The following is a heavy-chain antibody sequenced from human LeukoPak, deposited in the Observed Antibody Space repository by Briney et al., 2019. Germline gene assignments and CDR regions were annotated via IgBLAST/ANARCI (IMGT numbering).Heavy chain of an antibody. D-gene: IGHD5-18*01. V-gene: IGHV3-23*01. Sequence: GESLRLSCAASGFTFSSYGMSWVRQAPGKGLECVSSISGSGGTTYYADSVKGRFTISRDNSKNTLYLQMNSLRADDTAVYSCAKDPPTVMANAFHIWGQGTMVTVS. CDR2: ISGSGGTT. J-gene: IGHJ3*02. CDR1: GFTFSSYG. CDR3: AKDPPTVMANAFHI.